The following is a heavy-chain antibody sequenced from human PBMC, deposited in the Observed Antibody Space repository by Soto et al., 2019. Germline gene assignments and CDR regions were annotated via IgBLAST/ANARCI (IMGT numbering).Heavy chain of an antibody. D-gene: IGHD3-10*01. CDR2: SYYSGGT. V-gene: IGHV4-31*03. CDR1: GGSLRSGCYY. J-gene: IGHJ3*02. Sequence: QVQLQESGPGLVKPSQPLSLTCSVSGGSLRSGCYYWPWIRQHPGKGLESFGYSYYSGGTYSNPSRKRRITRPVDTAKNQCALKRSPGTAADTAREYWEGERDYGSGSEAFDIWGQGTMVTVSS. CDR3: EGERDYGSGSEAFDI.